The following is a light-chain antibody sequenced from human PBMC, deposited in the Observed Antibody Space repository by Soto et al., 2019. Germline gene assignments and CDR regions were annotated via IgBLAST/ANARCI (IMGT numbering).Light chain of an antibody. CDR3: ETWDFNTRV. V-gene: IGLV4-60*02. CDR2: LEGSGSY. Sequence: QPVLTQSSSASASLGSSVKLTCTLSSGHSSYIIAWHQQQPGKAPRYLMKLEGSGSYHKGSGVPDRFSGSSTGADRHLTISNLQFEDEADYYCETWDFNTRVFGGGTKLTVL. CDR1: SGHSSYI. J-gene: IGLJ2*01.